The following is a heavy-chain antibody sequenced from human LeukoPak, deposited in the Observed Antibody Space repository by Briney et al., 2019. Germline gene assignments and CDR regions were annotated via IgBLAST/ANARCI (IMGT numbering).Heavy chain of an antibody. CDR2: IWYDGSIQ. Sequence: GGSLRLSCAASGFTFSSYGMHWVRQAPGKGLEWVAAIWYDGSIQYYADSVKGRFTISGDNSKNTLYLQMDSLRAEDTAVYYCARSRYTYGYFDYWGQGTLVTVSS. CDR1: GFTFSSYG. V-gene: IGHV3-33*01. J-gene: IGHJ4*02. CDR3: ARSRYTYGYFDY. D-gene: IGHD5-18*01.